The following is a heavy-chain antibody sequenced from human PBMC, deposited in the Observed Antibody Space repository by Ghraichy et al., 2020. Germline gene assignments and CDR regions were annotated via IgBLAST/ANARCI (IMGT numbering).Heavy chain of an antibody. V-gene: IGHV3-30-3*01. D-gene: IGHD2-21*02. Sequence: GGSLRLSCAASGFTFSSYAMHWVRQAPGKGLEWVAVISYDGSNKYYADSVKGRFTISRDNSKNTLYLQMNSLRAEDTAVYYCARDFRLPVVVTAITYEDYWGQGTLVTVSS. CDR3: ARDFRLPVVVTAITYEDY. CDR1: GFTFSSYA. J-gene: IGHJ4*02. CDR2: ISYDGSNK.